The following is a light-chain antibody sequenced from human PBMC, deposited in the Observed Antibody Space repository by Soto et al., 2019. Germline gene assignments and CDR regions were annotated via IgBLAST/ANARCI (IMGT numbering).Light chain of an antibody. CDR2: EVN. CDR1: SSDVGGYKF. Sequence: QSALTQPPSASGSPGQSVTISCTGTSSDVGGYKFVSWYQQHPGKVPKLMIYEVNKRPSGVPDRFSGSKSGNTASLTVSGLHAEDEADYYCSSYEGSNNLLFGGGTKVTVL. CDR3: SSYEGSNNLL. J-gene: IGLJ2*01. V-gene: IGLV2-8*01.